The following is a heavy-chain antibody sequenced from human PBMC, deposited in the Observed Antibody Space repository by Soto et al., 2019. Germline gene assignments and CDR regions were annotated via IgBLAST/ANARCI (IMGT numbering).Heavy chain of an antibody. V-gene: IGHV3-48*02. CDR1: GFTFSTYS. CDR3: ARDSITAAGRYTFDI. J-gene: IGHJ3*02. Sequence: EVQLVESGGGLVQPGGSLRLSCAASGFTFSTYSMNWIRQAPGKGLEWISYISTSSTTTYYADSVKGRFTISRDNAKNSLYLQMNSLRDDDTAFYYCARDSITAAGRYTFDICGQGTLVSVSS. D-gene: IGHD6-13*01. CDR2: ISTSSTTT.